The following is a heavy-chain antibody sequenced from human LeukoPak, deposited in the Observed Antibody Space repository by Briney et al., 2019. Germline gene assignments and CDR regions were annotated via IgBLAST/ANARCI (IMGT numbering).Heavy chain of an antibody. CDR3: AGGSTMTRGAADY. J-gene: IGHJ4*02. CDR1: GGSFSGYY. Sequence: SETLSLTCAVYGGSFSGYYWSWIRQPPGKGLEWIGEINHSGSTNYNPSLKSRVTISVDTSKNQFSLKLSSVTAADTAVYFCAGGSTMTRGAADYWCQGTLVTVSS. D-gene: IGHD3-10*01. V-gene: IGHV4-34*01. CDR2: INHSGST.